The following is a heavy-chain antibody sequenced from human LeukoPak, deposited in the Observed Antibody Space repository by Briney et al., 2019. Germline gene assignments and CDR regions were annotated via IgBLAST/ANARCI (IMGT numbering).Heavy chain of an antibody. V-gene: IGHV3-23*01. CDR3: AKEKYSSGFADY. D-gene: IGHD6-19*01. J-gene: IGHJ4*02. CDR1: GGSISSSSSY. CDR2: ISGSGGST. Sequence: PSETLSLTCTVSGGSISSSSSYWGWIRQAPGKGLEWVSAISGSGGSTYYADSVKGRFTISRDNSKNTLYLQMNSLRAEDTALYYCAKEKYSSGFADYWGQGTLVTVSS.